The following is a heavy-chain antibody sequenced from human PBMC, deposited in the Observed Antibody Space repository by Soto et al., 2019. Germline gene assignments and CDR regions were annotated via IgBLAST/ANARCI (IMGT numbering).Heavy chain of an antibody. CDR1: GGSISSGGYY. D-gene: IGHD3-3*01. J-gene: IGHJ6*02. CDR3: ARAPGHYDFWSGYSLYYYYGMDV. Sequence: SETLSLTCTVSGGSISSGGYYWSWIRQHPGKGLEWIGYIYYSGSTYYNPSLKSRVTISVDTSKNQFSLKLSSVTAADTAVYYCARAPGHYDFWSGYSLYYYYGMDVWGQGTTVTVSS. V-gene: IGHV4-31*03. CDR2: IYYSGST.